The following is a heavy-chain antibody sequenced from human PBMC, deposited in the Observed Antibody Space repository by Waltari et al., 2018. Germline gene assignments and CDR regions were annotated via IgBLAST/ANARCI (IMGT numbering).Heavy chain of an antibody. CDR3: ARISEVTTSGDYYGLDV. J-gene: IGHJ6*02. Sequence: QVQLVQSGAEVKSPGASVRVSCKASGYTFTTYAIHWVRQAPGHRLEWMGWINTKNGNTKYSRKFQGRVPITRDTSASTASLELSSLRSEDTAVYYCARISEVTTSGDYYGLDVWGQGTTVTVSS. CDR1: GYTFTTYA. D-gene: IGHD4-17*01. V-gene: IGHV1-3*04. CDR2: INTKNGNT.